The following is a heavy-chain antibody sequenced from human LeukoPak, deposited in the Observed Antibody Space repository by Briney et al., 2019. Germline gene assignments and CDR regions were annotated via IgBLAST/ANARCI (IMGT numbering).Heavy chain of an antibody. CDR2: INTDGSST. V-gene: IGHV3-74*01. J-gene: IGHJ5*02. CDR3: ARNVLRFLEWSPFDP. Sequence: GGSLRLSCAASGFTFSSYWMHWVRQAPGKGLVWVSRINTDGSSTSYADSVKGRFTNSRDNAKNAQYLQMDSLRAEDTAVYYCARNVLRFLEWSPFDPWGQGTLVTVSS. CDR1: GFTFSSYW. D-gene: IGHD3-3*01.